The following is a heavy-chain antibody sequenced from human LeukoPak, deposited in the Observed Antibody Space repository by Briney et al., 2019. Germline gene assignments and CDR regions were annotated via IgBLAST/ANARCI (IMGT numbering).Heavy chain of an antibody. Sequence: GGSLRLSCAASGFTFSSYSMNWVRQAPGKGLEWVSSISSSSSYIYYADSVKGRFTISRDDAKNSLYLQMNSLRAEDTAVYYCARDRIVRRPGTNWFDPWGQGTLVTVSS. CDR2: ISSSSSYI. V-gene: IGHV3-21*01. J-gene: IGHJ5*02. D-gene: IGHD3-22*01. CDR1: GFTFSSYS. CDR3: ARDRIVRRPGTNWFDP.